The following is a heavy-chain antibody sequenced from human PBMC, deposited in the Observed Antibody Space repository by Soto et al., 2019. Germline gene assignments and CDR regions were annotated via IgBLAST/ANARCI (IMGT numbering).Heavy chain of an antibody. CDR1: GYSFTGYY. J-gene: IGHJ6*02. CDR3: ARTDYCSSTSCSIWGGTDYYGMDV. CDR2: INPNSVVR. D-gene: IGHD2-2*01. Sequence: ASVNVSFKASGYSFTGYYIHLLRQAPVQWREWMGGINPNSVVRNYAQNFQCRVTMTRDTSIGTAYMELSRLRSDDTALYYCARTDYCSSTSCSIWGGTDYYGMDVWGQGPPVTVSS. V-gene: IGHV1-2*02.